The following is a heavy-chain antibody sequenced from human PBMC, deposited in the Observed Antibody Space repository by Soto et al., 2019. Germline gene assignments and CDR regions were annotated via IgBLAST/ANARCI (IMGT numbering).Heavy chain of an antibody. Sequence: SVKVSCKASGCTFSSYAISWVRQAPGQGLEWMGGIIPIFGTANYAQKFQGRVTITADKSTSTAYMELSSLRSEDTAVYYCARWLKIFGVVPQGSWDTQVNWFDPWGQGTLVTVSS. V-gene: IGHV1-69*06. D-gene: IGHD3-3*01. J-gene: IGHJ5*02. CDR2: IIPIFGTA. CDR1: GCTFSSYA. CDR3: ARWLKIFGVVPQGSWDTQVNWFDP.